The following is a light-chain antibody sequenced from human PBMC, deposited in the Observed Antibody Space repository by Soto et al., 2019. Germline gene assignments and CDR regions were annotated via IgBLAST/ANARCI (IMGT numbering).Light chain of an antibody. J-gene: IGKJ1*01. CDR2: KAS. CDR3: QQSNSYPGT. Sequence: DIQMAQSPSNMSASVGDRVTITSRASQSISSWLAWYQQKPGKAPKLLIYKASSLESGVPSRFSGSGSGTEFTLTISSLQPDDFAPYYCQQSNSYPGTFGQGTKV. CDR1: QSISSW. V-gene: IGKV1-5*03.